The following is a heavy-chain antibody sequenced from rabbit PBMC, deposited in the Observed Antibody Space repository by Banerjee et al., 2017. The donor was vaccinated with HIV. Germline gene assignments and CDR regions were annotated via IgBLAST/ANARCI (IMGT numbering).Heavy chain of an antibody. V-gene: IGHV1S40*01. D-gene: IGHD4-1*01. Sequence: QSLEESGGDLVKPGASLTLTCTASGFSFSSSYWICWVRQAPGKGLEWIACIYAGSSGSTYYASWAKGRFTISKTSSTTVTLQMTSLTAADTATYFCARDRLAGYFFDLWGQGTLVTVS. J-gene: IGHJ4*01. CDR1: GFSFSSSYW. CDR2: IYAGSSGST. CDR3: ARDRLAGYFFDL.